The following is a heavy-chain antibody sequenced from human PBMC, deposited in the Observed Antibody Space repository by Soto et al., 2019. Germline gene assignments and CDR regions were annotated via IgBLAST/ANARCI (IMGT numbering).Heavy chain of an antibody. CDR3: ARDDGWNYRYYDMEV. V-gene: IGHV1-69*12. CDR2: IIPVFRSI. Sequence: VPLVQSGAEVKTPGSSVKVSCKASGDTFSSYSIAWVRQAPGQGLEWMGGIIPVFRSINYSQKFQGRVTITADESTTTAYMELTSLRPQDTAVYFCARDDGWNYRYYDMEVW. J-gene: IGHJ6*01. D-gene: IGHD1-7*01. CDR1: GDTFSSYS.